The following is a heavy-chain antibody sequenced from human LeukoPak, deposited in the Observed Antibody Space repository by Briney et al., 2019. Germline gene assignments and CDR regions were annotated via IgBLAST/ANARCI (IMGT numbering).Heavy chain of an antibody. D-gene: IGHD4-23*01. Sequence: GGSLRLSCAASGFTFSSYAMHWVRQAPGKGLEWVAVISYDGSNKYYADSVKGRFTISRDNSKNTLYLQMNSLRAEDTAVYYCARDYGGNSFVDYWGQGTLVTVSS. CDR2: ISYDGSNK. V-gene: IGHV3-30-3*01. CDR1: GFTFSSYA. CDR3: ARDYGGNSFVDY. J-gene: IGHJ4*02.